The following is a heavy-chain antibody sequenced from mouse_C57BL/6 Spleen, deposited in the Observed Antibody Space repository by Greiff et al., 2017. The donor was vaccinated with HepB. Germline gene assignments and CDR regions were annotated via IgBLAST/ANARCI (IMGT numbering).Heavy chain of an antibody. CDR1: GFTFSDYY. J-gene: IGHJ2*01. V-gene: IGHV5-16*01. CDR3: ARDGDSYYYGSSLFDY. Sequence: EVQLVESEGGLVQPGSSMKLSCTASGFTFSDYYMAWVRQVPEKGLEWVANINYDGSSTYYLDSLKSRFIISRDNAKNILYLQMSSLKSEDTATYYCARDGDSYYYGSSLFDYWGQGTTLTVSS. CDR2: INYDGSST. D-gene: IGHD1-1*01.